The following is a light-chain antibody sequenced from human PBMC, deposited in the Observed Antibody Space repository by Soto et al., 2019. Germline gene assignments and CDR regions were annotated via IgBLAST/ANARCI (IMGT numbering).Light chain of an antibody. Sequence: IVMTHSPATLSVSPGEMATLSFRASQSVSSNLAWYQQKPGQGPRLLIYGASTRATGIPARFSGSGSGTEFTLTISSLQSEDFAVYYCQQYNNWPLTFGGGTRWIS. CDR1: QSVSSN. J-gene: IGKJ4*01. CDR3: QQYNNWPLT. V-gene: IGKV3-15*01. CDR2: GAS.